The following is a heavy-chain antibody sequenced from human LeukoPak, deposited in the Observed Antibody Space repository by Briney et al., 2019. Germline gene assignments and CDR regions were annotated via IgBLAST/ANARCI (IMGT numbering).Heavy chain of an antibody. CDR2: TYYRSKWYN. V-gene: IGHV6-1*01. D-gene: IGHD5-18*01. Sequence: RSQTLSLTCAISGDSVSSNSAAWNWIRQSPSRGLEWLGRTYYRSKWYNDYAVSVKSRITINSDTSKNQFSLQLNSVTPEDTAVYYCARDSGYSYGPTNWFDPWGQGTLVTVSS. J-gene: IGHJ5*02. CDR3: ARDSGYSYGPTNWFDP. CDR1: GDSVSSNSAA.